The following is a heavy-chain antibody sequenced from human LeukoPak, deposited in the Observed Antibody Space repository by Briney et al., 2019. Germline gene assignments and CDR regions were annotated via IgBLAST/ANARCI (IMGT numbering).Heavy chain of an antibody. D-gene: IGHD3-3*01. CDR2: ISGSGGST. CDR1: GFTFSSYA. Sequence: GGSLRLSCAASGFTFSSYAMSWVRQAPGKGLEWASAISGSGGSTYYADSVKGRFTISRDNSKNTLYLQMNSLRAEDTAVYYCAKNPKITIFGVVISDWFDPWGQGTLVTVSS. CDR3: AKNPKITIFGVVISDWFDP. J-gene: IGHJ5*02. V-gene: IGHV3-23*01.